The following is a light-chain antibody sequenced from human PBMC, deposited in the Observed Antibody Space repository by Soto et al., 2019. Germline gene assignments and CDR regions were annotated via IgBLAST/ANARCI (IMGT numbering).Light chain of an antibody. J-gene: IGKJ5*01. CDR2: GAS. V-gene: IGKV3-20*01. CDR3: QQYDSSPIT. Sequence: EIVLTQSPVTLSLSPGEIATLSCRTSQSVSSSYLAWYQQKPGQAPRLLIYGASSRATGIPDRFSGSGSGTDFTLTISRLEPEEFAVYYCQQYDSSPITFGQGTRLEIK. CDR1: QSVSSSY.